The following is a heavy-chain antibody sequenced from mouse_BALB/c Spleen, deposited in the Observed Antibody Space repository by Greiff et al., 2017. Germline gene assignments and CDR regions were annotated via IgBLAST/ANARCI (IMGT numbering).Heavy chain of an antibody. CDR2: ISYSGST. CDR1: GDSITSGY. V-gene: IGHV3-8*02. J-gene: IGHJ1*01. CDR3: ARGDGNYYWYFDV. D-gene: IGHD2-1*01. Sequence: DVKLVESGPSLVKPSQTLSLTCSVTGDSITSGYWNWIRKFPGNKLEYMGYISYSGSTYYNPSLKSRISITRDTSKNQYYLQLNSVTTEDTATYYCARGDGNYYWYFDVWGAGTTVTVSS.